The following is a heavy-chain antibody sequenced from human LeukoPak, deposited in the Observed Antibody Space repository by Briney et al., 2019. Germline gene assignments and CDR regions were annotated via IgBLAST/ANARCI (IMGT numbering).Heavy chain of an antibody. CDR3: GAVYCGSDSCYDGDDY. V-gene: IGHV3-23*01. CDR1: GCTFSSYI. CDR2: ISVSGGTT. Sequence: GGSLRLSCAASGCTFSSYIMGWVRQAPGKGLEWVASISVSGGTTNYADSVRGRLTISRDNSKNTLYLQMNSLRAEDTALYYSGAVYCGSDSCYDGDDYWGQGTLVTVSS. D-gene: IGHD2-15*01. J-gene: IGHJ4*02.